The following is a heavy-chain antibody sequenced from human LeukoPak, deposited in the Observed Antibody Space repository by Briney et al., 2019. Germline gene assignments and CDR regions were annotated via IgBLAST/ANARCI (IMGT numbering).Heavy chain of an antibody. J-gene: IGHJ6*02. CDR1: GGSFSGYY. V-gene: IGHV4-34*01. CDR3: ATPRGNYGSGSYYSGYHYYYGMDV. Sequence: PSEPLSLTCAVYGGSFSGYYWIWIRHPPGKGLECIGELNHSGSTNYNPSLKSRVTISVDTSKIQFSLKLSSVTAADTAVYYCATPRGNYGSGSYYSGYHYYYGMDVWGQGTTVTVSS. CDR2: LNHSGST. D-gene: IGHD3-10*01.